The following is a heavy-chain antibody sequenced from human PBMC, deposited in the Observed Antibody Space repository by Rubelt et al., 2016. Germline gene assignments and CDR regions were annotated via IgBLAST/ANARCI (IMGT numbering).Heavy chain of an antibody. Sequence: QVQLQQWGAGLLKPSETLSLKCAVYGGSFSGYFWSWIRQPPGKGLEWIGYIYYTGTTNYNPSLKSRVTISVDTSKNQFSLKLSSVTAADTAVYYCAKYTKSTTGFPDWGQGTLVTVSS. CDR1: GGSFSGYF. J-gene: IGHJ4*02. CDR2: IYYTGTT. V-gene: IGHV4-34*11. D-gene: IGHD2-8*01. CDR3: AKYTKSTTGFPD.